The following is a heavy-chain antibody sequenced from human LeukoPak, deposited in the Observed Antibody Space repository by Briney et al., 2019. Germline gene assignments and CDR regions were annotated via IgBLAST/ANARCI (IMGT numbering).Heavy chain of an antibody. CDR1: GGSISGYY. CDR2: IYYSGST. V-gene: IGHV4-39*01. D-gene: IGHD3-22*01. Sequence: SETLSLTCTVSGGSISGYYWGWIRQPPGKGLEWIGSIYYSGSTYYNPSLKSRVTISVDTSKNQFSLKLSSVTAADTAVYYCARQGRISMIVVLIEDAFDIWGQGTMVTVSS. J-gene: IGHJ3*02. CDR3: ARQGRISMIVVLIEDAFDI.